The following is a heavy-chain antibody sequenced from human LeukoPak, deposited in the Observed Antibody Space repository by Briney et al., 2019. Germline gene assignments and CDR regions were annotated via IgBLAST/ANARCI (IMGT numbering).Heavy chain of an antibody. Sequence: PGGSLRLSCAASGFTFSSYWMHWVRQVPGKGLVWVSHINSDGSSTSYADSVKGRFTISRDNAKNTLYLQMNSLRAEDTAVYFCARDKVYYGSWTYGYWGQGTLVTVSS. CDR2: INSDGSST. J-gene: IGHJ4*02. V-gene: IGHV3-74*01. CDR1: GFTFSSYW. CDR3: ARDKVYYGSWTYGY. D-gene: IGHD3-10*01.